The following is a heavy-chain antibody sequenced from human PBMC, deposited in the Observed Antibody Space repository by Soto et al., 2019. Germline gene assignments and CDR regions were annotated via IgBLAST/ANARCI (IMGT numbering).Heavy chain of an antibody. Sequence: VQLLESGGGLVQPGGSLRLSCAASGFTVRNYAMNWVRQAPGKGLEWVSVISGSDGGTYYADSVKGRFTISRDNSKNTLYLQMNSLRAEDTAVYYCVNGYCSRASCTPNYWGQGTLVTVPS. J-gene: IGHJ4*02. CDR3: VNGYCSRASCTPNY. V-gene: IGHV3-23*01. CDR2: ISGSDGGT. CDR1: GFTVRNYA. D-gene: IGHD2-2*03.